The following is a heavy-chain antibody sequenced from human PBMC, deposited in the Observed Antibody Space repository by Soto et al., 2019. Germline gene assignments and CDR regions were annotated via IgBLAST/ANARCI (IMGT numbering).Heavy chain of an antibody. CDR3: ARAGYCGPACYYYFDS. V-gene: IGHV3-7*01. D-gene: IGHD2-21*02. CDR1: GFTFGSYW. Sequence: GGSLRLSCAVSGFTFGSYWMNWVRLIPGKGLEWVAYIKPDGSATYYVDSVKGRFTISRDNAKNSLYLQMNSLRVEDTSVYYCARAGYCGPACYYYFDSWGQGTLVTVSS. CDR2: IKPDGSAT. J-gene: IGHJ4*02.